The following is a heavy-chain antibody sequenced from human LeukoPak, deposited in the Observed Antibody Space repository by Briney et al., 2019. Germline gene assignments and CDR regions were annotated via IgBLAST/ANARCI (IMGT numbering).Heavy chain of an antibody. V-gene: IGHV4-4*07. CDR3: AREAAIQGGYYFDY. Sequence: TPSETLSLTCTVSGGSISGYYWSWIRQPAGKGLEWIGRIYTSGSTNYNPPLKSRVTMSVDTSKNQFALKLSSVTAADTAVYYCAREAAIQGGYYFDYWGQGTLVTVSS. CDR2: IYTSGST. D-gene: IGHD2-21*02. CDR1: GGSISGYY. J-gene: IGHJ4*02.